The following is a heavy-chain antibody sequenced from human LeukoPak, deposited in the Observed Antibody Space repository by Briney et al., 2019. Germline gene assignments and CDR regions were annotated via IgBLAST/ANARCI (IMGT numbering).Heavy chain of an antibody. CDR3: ARDQNPDYFDY. Sequence: GGSLRLSCAASGFTFSSYGMSWVRQAPGKGLEWVSAISGSGGSTYYADSVKGRFTISRDNSKNTLYLQMNSLRAEDTAVYYCARDQNPDYFDYWGQGTLVTVSS. CDR1: GFTFSSYG. CDR2: ISGSGGST. J-gene: IGHJ4*02. V-gene: IGHV3-23*01. D-gene: IGHD1-14*01.